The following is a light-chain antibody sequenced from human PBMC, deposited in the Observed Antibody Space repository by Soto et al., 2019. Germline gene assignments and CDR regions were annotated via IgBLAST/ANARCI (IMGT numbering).Light chain of an antibody. V-gene: IGLV2-14*03. CDR1: SSDVGAYNF. Sequence: QSALTQAASVSGSPGQSITISCTGTSSDVGAYNFVSWYQQHPGKAPKLIIYDVSKRPSGVSYRFSGSKSGNTASLTISGLQAEDEADYYCSSFTRSRTLVFGGGTKVTVL. CDR2: DVS. CDR3: SSFTRSRTLV. J-gene: IGLJ2*01.